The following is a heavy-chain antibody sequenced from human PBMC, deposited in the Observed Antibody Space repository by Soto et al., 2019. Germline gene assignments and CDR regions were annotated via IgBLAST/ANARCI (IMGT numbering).Heavy chain of an antibody. CDR2: VYHSGST. Sequence: SETLSLTCAVSGGSISGSNWWSWVPQPPGKGLEWIGEVYHSGSTNYNPSLQSRVTISVDKSKNQFSLKLSSMTAADTAVYYCARGSYSYGSSFDFWGQGTLVTVSS. V-gene: IGHV4-4*02. CDR1: GGSISGSNW. D-gene: IGHD5-18*01. CDR3: ARGSYSYGSSFDF. J-gene: IGHJ4*02.